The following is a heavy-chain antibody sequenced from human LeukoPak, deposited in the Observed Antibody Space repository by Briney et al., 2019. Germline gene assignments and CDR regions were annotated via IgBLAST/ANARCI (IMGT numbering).Heavy chain of an antibody. J-gene: IGHJ3*02. CDR1: GFTFNNYD. V-gene: IGHV3-23*01. Sequence: GRSLRLSCAASGFTFNNYDMSWVRQAPGKGLEGVSGIIDSGGGTFYAHSVKGRFTISRDNSKNTLYLQMNSLRAEDTAVYYCAKAGGFYYDSTVYYSSSDAFDIWGQGTMVTVSS. D-gene: IGHD3-22*01. CDR3: AKAGGFYYDSTVYYSSSDAFDI. CDR2: IIDSGGGT.